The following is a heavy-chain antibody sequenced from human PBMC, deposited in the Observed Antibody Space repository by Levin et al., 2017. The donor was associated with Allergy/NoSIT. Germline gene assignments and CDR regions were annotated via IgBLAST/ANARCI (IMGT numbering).Heavy chain of an antibody. Sequence: LSLTCAEEGGRGRREERKGGGKEAGTGLEWVAVISYDGSNKYYADSVKGRFTISRDNSKNTLYLQMNSLRAEDTAVYYCARAIGYSYGSDYWGQGTLVTVSS. CDR2: ISYDGSNK. CDR3: ARAIGYSYGSDY. D-gene: IGHD5-18*01. CDR1: GGRGRREE. V-gene: IGHV3-30*19. J-gene: IGHJ4*02.